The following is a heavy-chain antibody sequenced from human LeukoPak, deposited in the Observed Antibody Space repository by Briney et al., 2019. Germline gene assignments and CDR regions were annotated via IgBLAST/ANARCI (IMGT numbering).Heavy chain of an antibody. J-gene: IGHJ4*02. Sequence: GGSLRLCCVASGFTFSSSWMTWVRQAPGKGLEWLANIGQDGTENYYADSVRGRFTISRDNAKNSLYLQMNSLRAEDTAMYFCARPGGWYPFDGWGQGTLVTVSS. D-gene: IGHD6-19*01. CDR1: GFTFSSSW. CDR3: ARPGGWYPFDG. CDR2: IGQDGTEN. V-gene: IGHV3-7*05.